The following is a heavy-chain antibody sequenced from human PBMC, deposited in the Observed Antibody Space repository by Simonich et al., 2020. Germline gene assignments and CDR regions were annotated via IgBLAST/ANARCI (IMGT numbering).Heavy chain of an antibody. Sequence: QVQLQQWGAGLLKPSETLSLTCAVYGGSFSGYYWSWLRQPPGKGLEWIGEINHSRRTNYNPSLKSRVTISVDTSKNKFSLKLSSVTAADTAVYYCARGLRVAAAGTAFQHWGQGTLVTVSS. V-gene: IGHV4-34*01. CDR3: ARGLRVAAAGTAFQH. CDR1: GGSFSGYY. CDR2: INHSRRT. D-gene: IGHD6-13*01. J-gene: IGHJ1*01.